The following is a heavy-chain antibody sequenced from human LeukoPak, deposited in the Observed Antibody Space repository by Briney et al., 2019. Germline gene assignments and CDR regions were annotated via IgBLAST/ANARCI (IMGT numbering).Heavy chain of an antibody. CDR1: GGTFSSYA. CDR3: ARSSTVDAYYYYYMDV. D-gene: IGHD4-23*01. V-gene: IGHV1-8*02. CDR2: MNPNSGNT. Sequence: ASVKVSCKASGGTFSSYAISWVRQAPGQGLEWMGWMNPNSGNTGYAQKFQGRVTMTRNTSISTAYMELSSLRSEDTAVYYCARSSTVDAYYYYYMDVWGKGTTVTISS. J-gene: IGHJ6*03.